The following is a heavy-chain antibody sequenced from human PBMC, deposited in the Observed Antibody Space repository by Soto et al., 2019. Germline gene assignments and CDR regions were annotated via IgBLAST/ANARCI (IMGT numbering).Heavy chain of an antibody. V-gene: IGHV3-33*01. CDR2: IWYDGSNK. CDR1: GYTFSSYG. D-gene: IGHD6-19*01. Sequence: VVLLESGGGLVQSGGSLRLSCAASGYTFSSYGMHWVRQAPGKGLEWVAVIWYDGSNKYYADSVKGRFTISRDNSKNTLYLQMNSLRAEDTAVYYCARAVAGGYGMDVWGQGTTVTVSS. CDR3: ARAVAGGYGMDV. J-gene: IGHJ6*02.